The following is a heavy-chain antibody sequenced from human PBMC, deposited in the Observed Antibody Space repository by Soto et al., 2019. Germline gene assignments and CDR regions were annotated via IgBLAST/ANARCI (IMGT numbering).Heavy chain of an antibody. CDR3: ARGLPLVVVITGAGFYFDY. Sequence: SETLSLTCTVSGGSISSGGYYWSWIRQHPGKGLEWIGYIYYSGSTYYNPSLKSRVTISVDTSKNQFSLKLSSVTAADTAVYYCARGLPLVVVITGAGFYFDYWGQGTLVTVSS. V-gene: IGHV4-31*03. D-gene: IGHD3-22*01. J-gene: IGHJ4*02. CDR2: IYYSGST. CDR1: GGSISSGGYY.